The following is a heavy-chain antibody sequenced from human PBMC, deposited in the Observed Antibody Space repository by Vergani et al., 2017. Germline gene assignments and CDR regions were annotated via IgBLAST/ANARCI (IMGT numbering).Heavy chain of an antibody. CDR2: VDPEDGET. J-gene: IGHJ6*02. CDR1: GSTFTDHY. D-gene: IGHD4-17*01. Sequence: EVQLVPSGAEVKKPGATMKISCKVSGSTFTDHYMHWVQQAPGKGLEWMGLVDPEDGETIYEEKFKGRVTIAADTSTDTAHLELSSLRSEYTAVYYCATPQTVTTGGMEVWGQGTTVIVSS. V-gene: IGHV1-69-2*01. CDR3: ATPQTVTTGGMEV.